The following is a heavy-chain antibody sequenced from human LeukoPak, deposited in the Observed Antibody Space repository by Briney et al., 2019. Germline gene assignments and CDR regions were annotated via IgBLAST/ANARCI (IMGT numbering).Heavy chain of an antibody. Sequence: SVKVSCKASGGTFSSYAISWVRQAPGQGLEWMGGIIPIFGTANYAQKFQGRVTITADESTSTAYMELGSLRSEDTAVYYCARALGYCSGGSCYSGWFDPWGQGTLVTVSS. V-gene: IGHV1-69*13. CDR2: IIPIFGTA. J-gene: IGHJ5*02. CDR1: GGTFSSYA. D-gene: IGHD2-15*01. CDR3: ARALGYCSGGSCYSGWFDP.